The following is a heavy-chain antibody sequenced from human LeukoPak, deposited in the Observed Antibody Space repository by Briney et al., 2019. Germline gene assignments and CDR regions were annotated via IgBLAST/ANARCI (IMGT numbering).Heavy chain of an antibody. CDR2: ISKSATYI. J-gene: IGHJ4*02. D-gene: IGHD3-10*01. CDR1: GFTFSSYG. Sequence: GGSLRLSCAASGFTFSSYGMNWVRQAPGKGLEWVSSISKSATYIYYADSVKGRFIISRDDAKNSLYLQMNSLRAEDTAVYYCARRPYQGSGSYSFDHWGQGTLVAVSS. V-gene: IGHV3-21*01. CDR3: ARRPYQGSGSYSFDH.